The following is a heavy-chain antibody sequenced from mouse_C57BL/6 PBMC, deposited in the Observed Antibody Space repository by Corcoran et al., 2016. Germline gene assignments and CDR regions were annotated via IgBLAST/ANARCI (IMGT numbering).Heavy chain of an antibody. V-gene: IGHV1-18*01. J-gene: IGHJ1*03. CDR1: GYTFTDYN. D-gene: IGHD2-3*01. CDR2: INPNNGGT. Sequence: EVQLQQSGPELVKPGASVKIPCKASGYTFTDYNIDWVKQSHGKSLEWIGDINPNNGGTIYNQKFKGKATLTVDKSSSTAYMELRSLTSEDTAVYYCARDGWPYFDVWGTGTTVTVSS. CDR3: ARDGWPYFDV.